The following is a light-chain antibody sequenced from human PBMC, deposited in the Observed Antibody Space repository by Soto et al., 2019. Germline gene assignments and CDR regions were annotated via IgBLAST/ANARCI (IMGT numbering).Light chain of an antibody. J-gene: IGKJ1*01. CDR3: QQYKSGWT. V-gene: IGKV1-5*01. Sequence: DIQMTQSPSTLSASVGDRVTITCRASQSISSWLAWCQQKPGKALRLLIYDASSLESGVPSRFSGSGSGTEFTLTISSLQPDDFATYFCQQYKSGWTFGQGTKVEI. CDR2: DAS. CDR1: QSISSW.